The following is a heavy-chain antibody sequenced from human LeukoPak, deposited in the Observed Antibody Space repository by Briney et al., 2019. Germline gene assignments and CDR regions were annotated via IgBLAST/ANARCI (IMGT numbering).Heavy chain of an antibody. CDR1: GGSISSYY. CDR2: IYYSGST. Sequence: SETLSLTCTVSGGSISSYYWSWIRQPPGKGLEGIGYIYYSGSTNYSPSLKSRVTISVDTSKNQFSLKLSSVTAADTAVHYCARLYSGYGNRYFDLWGRGTLVTVFS. J-gene: IGHJ2*01. V-gene: IGHV4-59*08. D-gene: IGHD5-12*01. CDR3: ARLYSGYGNRYFDL.